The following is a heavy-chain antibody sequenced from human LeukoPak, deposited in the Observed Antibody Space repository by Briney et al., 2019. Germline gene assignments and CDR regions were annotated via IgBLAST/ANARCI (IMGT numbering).Heavy chain of an antibody. D-gene: IGHD2-15*01. CDR1: GGTFSSHA. CDR3: AREVVGYYYYYMDV. CDR2: INPFFGTA. Sequence: SVKVSCKASGGTFSSHAISWVRQAPGQGLEWMGGINPFFGTANYAQKFQGRVTITADESTSTAYMELSSMRSEDTAVYYCAREVVGYYYYYMDVWGKGTTVTVSS. V-gene: IGHV1-69*13. J-gene: IGHJ6*03.